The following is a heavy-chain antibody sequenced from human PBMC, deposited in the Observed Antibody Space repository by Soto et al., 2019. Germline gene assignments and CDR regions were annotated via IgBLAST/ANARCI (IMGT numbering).Heavy chain of an antibody. CDR2: IYHSGST. CDR1: CGSISSSNW. Sequence: SETLSLTCAVSCGSISSSNWWSWVRQPPGKGLEWIGEIYHSGSTNYNPSLKSRVTISVDKSKNQFSLKLSSVTAADTAVYYCARATYYYDSSGYKHFDYWGQGTLVTVSS. D-gene: IGHD3-22*01. J-gene: IGHJ4*02. CDR3: ARATYYYDSSGYKHFDY. V-gene: IGHV4-4*02.